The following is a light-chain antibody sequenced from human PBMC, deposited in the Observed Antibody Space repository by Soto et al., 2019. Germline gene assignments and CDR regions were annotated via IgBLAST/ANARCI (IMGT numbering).Light chain of an antibody. CDR3: MQGTHWPIT. CDR1: QSLLHSNGNNY. V-gene: IGKV2-30*02. J-gene: IGKJ5*01. CDR2: KVS. Sequence: IVLTQSPLSLPVTPGEPASISCRSSQSLLHSNGNNYLDWFLQKPGQSPRRLIYKVSNRDSGVPARFSGSGSGTDFALKISRVEAEDVGVYYCMQGTHWPITFGQGTRLEIK.